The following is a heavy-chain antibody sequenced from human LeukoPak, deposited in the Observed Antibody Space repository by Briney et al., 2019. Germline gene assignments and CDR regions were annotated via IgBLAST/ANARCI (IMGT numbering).Heavy chain of an antibody. Sequence: PSETLSLTCTISGGSVSDYYWSWIRQSPGKGLEWIGYIYHTGSTSYSPSLKSRVTISADASQNQFSLKLSSVTAADTAVYYCASRKLGNDYWGQGTLVTVSS. CDR2: IYHTGST. V-gene: IGHV4-59*02. CDR1: GGSVSDYY. D-gene: IGHD7-27*01. J-gene: IGHJ4*02. CDR3: ASRKLGNDY.